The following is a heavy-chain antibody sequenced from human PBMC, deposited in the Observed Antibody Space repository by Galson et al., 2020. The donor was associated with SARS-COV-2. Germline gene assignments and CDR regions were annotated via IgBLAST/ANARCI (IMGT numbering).Heavy chain of an antibody. CDR2: IDWDDDE. D-gene: IGHD6-19*01. Sequence: ESGPTLVKPTQTLTLTCTFSGFSLTTSGMCVGWIRKPQGKALEWLARIDWDDDEYYSASLKTRLTISKDTSKNQVVLTMTTMDPVDTATYYCARVDSSGCRGNYWGQGTLVTVSS. J-gene: IGHJ4*02. CDR3: ARVDSSGCRGNY. V-gene: IGHV2-70*11. CDR1: GFSLTTSGMC.